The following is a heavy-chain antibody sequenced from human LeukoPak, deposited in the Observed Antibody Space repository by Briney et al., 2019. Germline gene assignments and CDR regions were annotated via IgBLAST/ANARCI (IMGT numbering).Heavy chain of an antibody. V-gene: IGHV4-59*01. CDR1: GVSIRSYF. J-gene: IGHJ4*02. D-gene: IGHD3-10*01. CDR3: ASNSGTYYVGGD. CDR2: IYHDGTT. Sequence: SSETLSLTCAVSGVSIRSYFWSWFRQPPGKGLEYIGYIYHDGTTNYNPSLKSRVTISIDTSKNQFSLNLTSVTAADTAVYYCASNSGTYYVGGDWGQGTLVTVSS.